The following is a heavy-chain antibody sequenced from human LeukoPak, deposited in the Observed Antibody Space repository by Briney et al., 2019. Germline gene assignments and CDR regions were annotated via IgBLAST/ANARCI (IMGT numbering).Heavy chain of an antibody. Sequence: SETLSLTCAVYGASFSGYYWSWIRQPPGKGLEWIGEINHSGSTNYNPSLKSRVTISVDTSKNQFSLKLSSVTAADTAVYYCARVIYYDSSGNRGAFDYWGQGTLVTVSS. V-gene: IGHV4-34*01. CDR3: ARVIYYDSSGNRGAFDY. D-gene: IGHD3-22*01. CDR1: GASFSGYY. J-gene: IGHJ4*02. CDR2: INHSGST.